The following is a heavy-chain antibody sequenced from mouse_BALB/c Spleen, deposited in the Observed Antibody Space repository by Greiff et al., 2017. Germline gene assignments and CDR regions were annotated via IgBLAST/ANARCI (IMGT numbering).Heavy chain of an antibody. CDR2: ISYDGSN. J-gene: IGHJ2*01. CDR3: ARYYYGSTCDY. D-gene: IGHD1-1*01. V-gene: IGHV3-6*02. Sequence: EVKLLESGPGLVKPSQSLSLTCSVTGYSITSGYYWNWIRQFPGNKLEWMGYISYDGSNNYNPSLKNRISITRDTSKNQFFLKLNSVTTEDTATYYCARYYYGSTCDYWGQGTTLTVSS. CDR1: GYSITSGYY.